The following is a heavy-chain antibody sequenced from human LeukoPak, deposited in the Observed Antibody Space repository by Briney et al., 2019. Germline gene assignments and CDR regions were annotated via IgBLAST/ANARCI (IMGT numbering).Heavy chain of an antibody. CDR3: ARARASGSSPLH. CDR1: GCTFTSYG. V-gene: IGHV1-18*01. J-gene: IGHJ4*02. CDR2: ISAYNGNT. D-gene: IGHD1-26*01. Sequence: ASVKVSCKASGCTFTSYGISWVRQAPGQGLEWMGWISAYNGNTNYAQKLQGRVTMTTDTSTSTAYMELRSLRSDDTAVYYCARARASGSSPLHWGQGTLVTVSS.